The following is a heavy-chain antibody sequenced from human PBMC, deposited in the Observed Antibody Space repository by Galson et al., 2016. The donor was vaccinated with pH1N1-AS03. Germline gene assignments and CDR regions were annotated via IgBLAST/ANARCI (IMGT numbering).Heavy chain of an antibody. Sequence: SVKVSCKASGYRFSSYGITWLRQAPGQGLEWMGWISVYSGNTYYAPNLRGRVTLTTDTATDTAYMELRRLRSDDTAVFYCARDLGATPARINLANNGSPAGFWGQGTLVTVSS. J-gene: IGHJ4*02. D-gene: IGHD1-26*01. CDR2: ISVYSGNT. V-gene: IGHV1-18*01. CDR1: GYRFSSYG. CDR3: ARDLGATPARINLANNGSPAGF.